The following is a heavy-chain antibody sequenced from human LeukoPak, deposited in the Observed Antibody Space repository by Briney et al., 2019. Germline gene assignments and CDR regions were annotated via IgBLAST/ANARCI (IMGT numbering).Heavy chain of an antibody. D-gene: IGHD3-9*01. Sequence: ASVNVSCKASGYTFTSYDINWVRQATGQGLEWMGWMNPNSGNTGYAQKFQGRVTITRNTSISTAYMELSSLRSEDTAVYYCARGLRYFDWLLNYIDVWGKGTTVTVSS. V-gene: IGHV1-8*03. CDR1: GYTFTSYD. CDR2: MNPNSGNT. J-gene: IGHJ6*03. CDR3: ARGLRYFDWLLNYIDV.